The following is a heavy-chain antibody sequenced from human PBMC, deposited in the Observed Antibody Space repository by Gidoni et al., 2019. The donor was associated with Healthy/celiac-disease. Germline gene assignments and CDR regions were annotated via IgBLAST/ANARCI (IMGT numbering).Heavy chain of an antibody. V-gene: IGHV1-18*04. J-gene: IGHJ4*02. CDR2: ISAYNGNT. Sequence: VPLVQSGAEVKKPGASVTVSCKASGYTFTSYGISWVRQAPGQGLEWMGWISAYNGNTNYAQKLQGRVTMTTDTSTSTAYMELRSLRSDDTAVYYCARDSRVAVAGIPFDYWGQGTLVTVSS. D-gene: IGHD6-19*01. CDR1: GYTFTSYG. CDR3: ARDSRVAVAGIPFDY.